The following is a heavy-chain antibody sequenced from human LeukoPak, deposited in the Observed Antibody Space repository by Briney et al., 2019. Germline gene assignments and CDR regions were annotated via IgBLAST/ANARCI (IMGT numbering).Heavy chain of an antibody. CDR3: ARERADSSGYSSLNFDY. Sequence: SETLSLTCTVSGGSISSYYWSWIRQPAGKGLEWIGRIYTSGSTNYNPSLKSRVTMSVDTSKNQFSLKLSSVTAADTAVYYYARERADSSGYSSLNFDYWGQGTLVTVSS. V-gene: IGHV4-4*07. CDR2: IYTSGST. CDR1: GGSISSYY. J-gene: IGHJ4*02. D-gene: IGHD3-22*01.